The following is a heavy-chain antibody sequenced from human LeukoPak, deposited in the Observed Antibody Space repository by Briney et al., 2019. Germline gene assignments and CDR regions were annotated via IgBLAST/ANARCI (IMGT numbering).Heavy chain of an antibody. CDR2: IHHSGSA. Sequence: SETLSLTCTVSGGSITSGGYYWTWIRQHPGKGLEWIGYIHHSGSAYYKPSLKSRLAMSVDTSKNQFSLRLSSVTAADTAVYYCARDSMVREGRGLNWFDPWGQGTLVTVSS. J-gene: IGHJ5*02. CDR3: ARDSMVREGRGLNWFDP. D-gene: IGHD3-10*01. CDR1: GGSITSGGYY. V-gene: IGHV4-31*03.